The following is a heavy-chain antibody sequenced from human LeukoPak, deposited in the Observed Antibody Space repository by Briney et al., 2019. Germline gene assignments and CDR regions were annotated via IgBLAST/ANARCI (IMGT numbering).Heavy chain of an antibody. CDR1: GFTFSSYA. CDR3: ARLPTNYFDF. CDR2: ISGSGGST. Sequence: GGSLRLSCAASGFTFSSYAMSWVRQAPGKGLEWVSAISGSGGSTYYADSVKGRFTISRDNARNSLYLQMNSLRAEDTAVYYCARLPTNYFDFWGQGTLVTVSS. V-gene: IGHV3-23*01. D-gene: IGHD3-16*01. J-gene: IGHJ4*02.